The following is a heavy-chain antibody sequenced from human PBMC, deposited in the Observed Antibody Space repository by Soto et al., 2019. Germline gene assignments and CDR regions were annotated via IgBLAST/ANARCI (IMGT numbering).Heavy chain of an antibody. CDR2: IYPEDSET. J-gene: IGHJ6*02. Sequence: GESLKISCQGSGYIFRYYWIAWVRQMPGRGLEWLGIIYPEDSETKISPSLQGRVTMPVDKSINTAYVHWSSLEASDTAIYYCARRRRDSSGSDYFHAMDVWGPGTAVTVSS. CDR1: GYIFRYYW. D-gene: IGHD5-18*01. CDR3: ARRRRDSSGSDYFHAMDV. V-gene: IGHV5-51*01.